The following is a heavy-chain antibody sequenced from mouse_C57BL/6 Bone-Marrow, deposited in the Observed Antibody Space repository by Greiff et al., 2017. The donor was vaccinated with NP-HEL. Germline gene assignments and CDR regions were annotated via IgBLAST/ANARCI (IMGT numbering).Heavy chain of an antibody. Sequence: LQESGPELVKPGASVKISCKASGYAFSSSWMNWVKQRPGKGLEWIGRIYPGDGDTNYNGKFKGKATLTADKSSSTAYMQLSSLTSEDSAVYFCARYYYGSSYDAYWGQGTLVTVSA. CDR2: IYPGDGDT. V-gene: IGHV1-82*01. J-gene: IGHJ3*01. D-gene: IGHD1-1*01. CDR3: ARYYYGSSYDAY. CDR1: GYAFSSSW.